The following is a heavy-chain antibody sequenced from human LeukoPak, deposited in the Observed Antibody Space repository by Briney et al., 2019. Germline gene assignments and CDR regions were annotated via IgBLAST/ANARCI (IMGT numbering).Heavy chain of an antibody. CDR2: IWYDGSNK. CDR1: GFTFSSYA. CDR3: ARDRGGVAPAAGDY. V-gene: IGHV3-33*08. Sequence: PGGSLRLSCAASGFTFSSYAMHWVRQAPGKGLEWVAVIWYDGSNKYYADSVKGRFTISRDNSKNTLYLQMNSLRAEDTAVYYCARDRGGVAPAAGDYWGQGTLVTVSS. J-gene: IGHJ4*02. D-gene: IGHD2-2*01.